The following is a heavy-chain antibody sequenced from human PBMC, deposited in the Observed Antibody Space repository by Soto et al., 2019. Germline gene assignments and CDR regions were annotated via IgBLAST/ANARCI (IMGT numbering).Heavy chain of an antibody. D-gene: IGHD3-22*01. J-gene: IGHJ6*02. Sequence: EVQLVESGGGLVKPGGSLRLSCAASGFTFSNAWMSWVRQAPGKGLEWVGRIKSKTDGGTTDYAAPVKGRFTISRDDSKNTLYLQMNSLKTEDTAVYYCSTGSRGHYDSSGYYYLIYYCYGMDVWGQGTTVTVSS. CDR2: IKSKTDGGTT. CDR1: GFTFSNAW. V-gene: IGHV3-15*01. CDR3: STGSRGHYDSSGYYYLIYYCYGMDV.